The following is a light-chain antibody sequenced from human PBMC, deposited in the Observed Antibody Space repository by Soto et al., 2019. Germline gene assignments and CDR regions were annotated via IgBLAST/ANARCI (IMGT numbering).Light chain of an antibody. CDR1: SSDLGGYNF. CDR2: QVS. J-gene: IGLJ1*01. Sequence: QSVLTQPASVSGSPGQSITMSCTGTSSDLGGYNFVSWYQHHPGKAPKLMIYQVSNRPSGVSNRFSGSKSGNTASLTISGLQAEDEADYYCCSYTSSSPYVFGTGTKLTVL. CDR3: CSYTSSSPYV. V-gene: IGLV2-14*01.